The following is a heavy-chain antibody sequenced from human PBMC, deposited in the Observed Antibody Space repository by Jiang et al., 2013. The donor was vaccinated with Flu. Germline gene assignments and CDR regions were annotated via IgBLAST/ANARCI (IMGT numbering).Heavy chain of an antibody. CDR1: IGTV. J-gene: IGHJ2*01. CDR3: ARDSSSEAYPLLLYYFDL. Sequence: IGTVISWVRQAPGQGLEWMGGFIPMFATTNYAQKFQDRVTITADESTSTVYMELSNLRSEDTAVYYCARDSSSEAYPLLLYYFDLWGRGTLVTVSS. CDR2: FIPMFATT. V-gene: IGHV1-69*01. D-gene: IGHD1-26*01.